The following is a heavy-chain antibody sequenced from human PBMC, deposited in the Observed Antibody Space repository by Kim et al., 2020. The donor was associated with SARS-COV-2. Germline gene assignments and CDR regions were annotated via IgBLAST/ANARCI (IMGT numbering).Heavy chain of an antibody. D-gene: IGHD3-10*01. V-gene: IGHV4-39*01. J-gene: IGHJ5*02. CDR2: IYYSGST. Sequence: SETLSLTCTVSGGSISSSSYYWGWIRQPPGKGLEWIGSIYYSGSTYYNPSLKSRVTISVDTSKNQFSLKLSSVTAADTAVYYCARQRITMVRGRHPNWFDPWGQGTLVTVSS. CDR1: GGSISSSSYY. CDR3: ARQRITMVRGRHPNWFDP.